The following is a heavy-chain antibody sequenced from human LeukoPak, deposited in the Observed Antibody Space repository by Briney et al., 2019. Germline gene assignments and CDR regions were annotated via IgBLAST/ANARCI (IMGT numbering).Heavy chain of an antibody. J-gene: IGHJ6*02. V-gene: IGHV3-23*01. CDR1: GLTFSSYS. D-gene: IGHD6-19*01. Sequence: GGSLRLSCAASGLTFSSYSMNWVRQAPGKGLEWVSAISSTSGSTHYADSVEGRFTISRDNSRNTLYLQMSSLRAEDTAIYYCARERSVASFLDVWGQGTTVTVSS. CDR2: ISSTSGST. CDR3: ARERSVASFLDV.